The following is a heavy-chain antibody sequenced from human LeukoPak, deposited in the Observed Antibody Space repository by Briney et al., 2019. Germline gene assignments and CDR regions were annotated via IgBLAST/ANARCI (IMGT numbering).Heavy chain of an antibody. J-gene: IGHJ3*02. CDR2: IYHSGST. Sequence: ETLSLTCAVSGGSISSSNWWSWVRQPPGKGLEWIGEIYHSGSTNYNPSLKSRVTISVDTSKNQFSLKLSSVTAADTAVYYCARQPRKSAFDIWGQGTMVTVSS. CDR1: GGSISSSNW. V-gene: IGHV4-4*02. CDR3: ARQPRKSAFDI.